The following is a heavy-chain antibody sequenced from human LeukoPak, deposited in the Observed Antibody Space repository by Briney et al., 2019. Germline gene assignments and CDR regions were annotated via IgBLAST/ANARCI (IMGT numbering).Heavy chain of an antibody. D-gene: IGHD4-23*01. V-gene: IGHV1-46*01. CDR2: INPSGGST. Sequence: GASVKVSCKASGYTFTSYYIHWVRQAPGQGLEWMGIINPSGGSTTYAQKFQGRVTMTRDTSTSTVNMELSSLRSEDTAVYYCARDLTTSGGNPAYFFDFWGQGTLVTVSS. J-gene: IGHJ4*02. CDR1: GYTFTSYY. CDR3: ARDLTTSGGNPAYFFDF.